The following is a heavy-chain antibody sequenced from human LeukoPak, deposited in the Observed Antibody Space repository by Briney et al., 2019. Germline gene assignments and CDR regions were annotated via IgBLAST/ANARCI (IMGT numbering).Heavy chain of an antibody. CDR2: IKQDGSEK. Sequence: GGSLRLSCAASGFTFSSYWMSWVRQAPGKGLEWVANIKQDGSEKYYVDSVKGRFTISRDNAKNSLYLQMNSLRAEDTAVYYCARDRIYYYDSSGYYFYWGQGTLVTVSS. D-gene: IGHD3-22*01. J-gene: IGHJ4*02. CDR3: ARDRIYYYDSSGYYFY. V-gene: IGHV3-7*04. CDR1: GFTFSSYW.